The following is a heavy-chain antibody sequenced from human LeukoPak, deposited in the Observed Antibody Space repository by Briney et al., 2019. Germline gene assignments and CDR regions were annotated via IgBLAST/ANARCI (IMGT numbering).Heavy chain of an antibody. CDR1: GFTFSSYA. Sequence: GGSLRLSCAASGFTFSSYAMSWVRQAPGKGLEWVSSMSGSGGSTYYADSVKGRFTISRDDSKNTRYLQMNSLRAEDTAVYYCARVRYGELDVWGQGTTVTVSS. J-gene: IGHJ6*02. CDR2: MSGSGGST. D-gene: IGHD4-17*01. CDR3: ARVRYGELDV. V-gene: IGHV3-23*01.